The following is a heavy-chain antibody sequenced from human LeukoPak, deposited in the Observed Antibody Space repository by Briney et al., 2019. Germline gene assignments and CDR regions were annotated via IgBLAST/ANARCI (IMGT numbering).Heavy chain of an antibody. D-gene: IGHD3-22*01. CDR3: ARYINYYDSSGYYYIGHGYYFDY. Sequence: ASVKVSCKASGGTFSSYAISWVRQAPGQGLEWMGWISAYNGNTNYAQKLQGRVTMTTDTSTSTAYMELRSLRSDDTAVYYCARYINYYDSSGYYYIGHGYYFDYWGQGTLVTVSS. CDR2: ISAYNGNT. J-gene: IGHJ4*02. V-gene: IGHV1-18*01. CDR1: GGTFSSYA.